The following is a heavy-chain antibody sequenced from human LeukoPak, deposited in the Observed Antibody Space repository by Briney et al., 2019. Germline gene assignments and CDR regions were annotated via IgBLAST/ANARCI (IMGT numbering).Heavy chain of an antibody. CDR3: ARVGNYDILTGYYTFDY. CDR2: IIPIFGTA. D-gene: IGHD3-9*01. Sequence: SVKVSCKASGGTFSSYAISWVRQAPGQGLEWMGGIIPIFGTANYAQKFQGRVTITADKSTSTAYMELSSLRSEDTAVYYCARVGNYDILTGYYTFDYWGQGPLVTVSS. J-gene: IGHJ4*02. V-gene: IGHV1-69*06. CDR1: GGTFSSYA.